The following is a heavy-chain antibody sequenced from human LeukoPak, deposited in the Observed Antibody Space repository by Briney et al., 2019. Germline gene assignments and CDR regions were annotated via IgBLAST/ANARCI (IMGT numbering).Heavy chain of an antibody. CDR3: ARDTIGIGLRLGEYTDY. CDR1: GGSISNKY. V-gene: IGHV4-59*12. D-gene: IGHD3-16*01. CDR2: IYYSGST. Sequence: PSETLSLTCTVSGGSISNKYWSWIRQPPGKGLEWIGYIYYSGSTNYNPSLKSRVTILVDTSKKHFFLKLSSVTAADTAVYYCARDTIGIGLRLGEYTDYWGQGTLVTVSS. J-gene: IGHJ4*02.